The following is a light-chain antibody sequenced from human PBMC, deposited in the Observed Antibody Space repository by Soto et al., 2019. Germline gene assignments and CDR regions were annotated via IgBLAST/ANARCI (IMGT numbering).Light chain of an antibody. CDR2: GAS. Sequence: EIVLTQSPGTLALSPGERATLSCRASQSVSSSYLAWYQQKPGQAPRLLIYGASSRAAGIPDRFSGSGSATDLTLTISRLEPEDFAVYYCQQYGSSPPLTFGPGTRVDIK. V-gene: IGKV3-20*01. CDR1: QSVSSSY. J-gene: IGKJ3*01. CDR3: QQYGSSPPLT.